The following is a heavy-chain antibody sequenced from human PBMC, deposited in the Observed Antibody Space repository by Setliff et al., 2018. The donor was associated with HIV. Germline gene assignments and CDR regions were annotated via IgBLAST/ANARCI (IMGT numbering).Heavy chain of an antibody. CDR2: INSNNGGT. CDR3: AREERYYDGKGALDY. Sequence: ASVKVSCKTSGYAFTAYYIHWARQAPGQGLEWMGWINSNNGGTKYAQNFQGRVTMTRDTSITTAYMELGRLISDDTAVYYCAREERYYDGKGALDYWGQGTLVTVSS. D-gene: IGHD3-22*01. CDR1: GYAFTAYY. V-gene: IGHV1-2*02. J-gene: IGHJ4*02.